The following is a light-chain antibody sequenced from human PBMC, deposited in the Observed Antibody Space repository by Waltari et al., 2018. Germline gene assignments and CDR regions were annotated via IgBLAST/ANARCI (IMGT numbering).Light chain of an antibody. CDR3: GTWDSSLSGAV. CDR2: ENM. CDR1: HSNIGNNY. Sequence: QSVLTQPPSVSAAPGQRVTISCSGGHSNIGNNYVSWYRQFPGTAPNLPINENMERPSGFPGRFSVSKSGTSATLDITGLQAGDEADYYCGTWDSSLSGAVFGGGTHLTVL. V-gene: IGLV1-51*02. J-gene: IGLJ7*01.